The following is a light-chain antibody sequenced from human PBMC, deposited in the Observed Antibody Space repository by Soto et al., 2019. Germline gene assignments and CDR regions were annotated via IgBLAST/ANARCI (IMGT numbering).Light chain of an antibody. CDR3: QQYGSVPLT. J-gene: IGKJ4*01. V-gene: IGKV3-20*01. CDR2: GAS. Sequence: EIVLTQSPGTLSLSPGERATLSCRASQSVSTSYLAWYQQKTGQAPRLLIYGASSRATGIPGRFSGSGSGADFTLTISRLEPDDLAVYYCQQYGSVPLTFGGGTKVEIK. CDR1: QSVSTSY.